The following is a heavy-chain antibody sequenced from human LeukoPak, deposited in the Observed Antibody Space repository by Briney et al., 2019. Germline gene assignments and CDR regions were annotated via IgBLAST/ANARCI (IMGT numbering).Heavy chain of an antibody. D-gene: IGHD2-15*01. CDR1: GGSISSGDYY. V-gene: IGHV4-30-4*08. J-gene: IGHJ4*01. Sequence: PSQTLSLTCTVSGGSISSGDYYWSWIRQPPGKGLEWIGYIYYSGSTYYNPSLKSRVTISVDTSKNQFSLRLSSVTAADTARYYCARGSGYFDYWGHGSLVTVSS. CDR3: ARGSGYFDY. CDR2: IYYSGST.